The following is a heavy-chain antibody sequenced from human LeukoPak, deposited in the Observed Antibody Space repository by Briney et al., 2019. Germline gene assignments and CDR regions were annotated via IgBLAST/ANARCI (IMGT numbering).Heavy chain of an antibody. J-gene: IGHJ2*01. CDR1: GVSISSYY. Sequence: SETLSLTCTVSGVSISSYYWSWIRQPPGKGLEWIGYIYYSGSTNYNPSLKSRVTISVDTSKNQFSLKLSSVTAADTAVYYCARDLMSSSWYGSRYFDLWGRGTLVTVSS. CDR2: IYYSGST. V-gene: IGHV4-59*01. D-gene: IGHD6-13*01. CDR3: ARDLMSSSWYGSRYFDL.